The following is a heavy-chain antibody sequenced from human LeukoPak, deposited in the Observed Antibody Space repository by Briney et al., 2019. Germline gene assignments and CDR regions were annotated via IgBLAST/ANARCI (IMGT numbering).Heavy chain of an antibody. CDR2: MNPNSGNT. D-gene: IGHD6-6*01. J-gene: IGHJ6*03. Sequence: ASVKVSCKASGYTFTSYDINWVRQATGQGLEWMGWMNPNSGNTGYAQKFQGRVTMTRNTSISTAYMELSSLRSEDTAVYYCARDVPSHSSSFARYYHYYYMDVWGKGTTVTVSS. V-gene: IGHV1-8*01. CDR1: GYTFTSYD. CDR3: ARDVPSHSSSFARYYHYYYMDV.